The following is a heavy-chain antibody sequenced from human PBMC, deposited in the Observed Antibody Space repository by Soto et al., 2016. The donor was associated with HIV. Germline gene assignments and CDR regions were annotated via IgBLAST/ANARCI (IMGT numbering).Heavy chain of an antibody. CDR3: TTLLAQTGARDH. CDR1: GFTFSGSA. CDR2: IRNKANNYAT. J-gene: IGHJ4*02. Sequence: EVQLVESGGGLVQPGGSLKLSCAASGFTFSGSALHWVRQASGKGLEWVGRIRNKANNYATAYGESVKGRFTISRDDSKSAAFLQMNSLKTEDTAVYYCTTLLAQTGARDHWGQGTLVTVSS. D-gene: IGHD3-3*02. V-gene: IGHV3-73*01.